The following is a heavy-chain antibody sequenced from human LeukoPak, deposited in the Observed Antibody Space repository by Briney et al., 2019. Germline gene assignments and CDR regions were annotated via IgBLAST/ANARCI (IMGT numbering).Heavy chain of an antibody. CDR1: GYTLTELS. V-gene: IGHV1-24*01. Sequence: ASVKVSCKVSGYTLTELSMHWVRQAPGKGLEWMGGFDPEDGETIYAQKFQGRVTMTEDTSTDTAYMEVTSLSSGDTAVYYCATHRPSYCSGGNCYVNWGQGTLVTVSS. J-gene: IGHJ4*02. CDR2: FDPEDGET. D-gene: IGHD2-15*01. CDR3: ATHRPSYCSGGNCYVN.